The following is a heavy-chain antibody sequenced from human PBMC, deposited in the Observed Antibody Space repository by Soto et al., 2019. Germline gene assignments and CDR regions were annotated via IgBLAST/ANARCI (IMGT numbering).Heavy chain of an antibody. CDR3: TTGVSYCARADSSGWYVLDY. Sequence: GSLRLSCAASGXDLSHPCMTWVRQAAGKGLEWVARIKRNIDGGTADYDAPVKGRFSISRDDSKNTVDLQMTSLETQDTALYYCTTGVSYCARADSSGWYVLDYRGQG. J-gene: IGHJ4*01. D-gene: IGHD6-19*01. CDR1: GXDLSHPC. V-gene: IGHV3-15*01. CDR2: IKRNIDGGTA.